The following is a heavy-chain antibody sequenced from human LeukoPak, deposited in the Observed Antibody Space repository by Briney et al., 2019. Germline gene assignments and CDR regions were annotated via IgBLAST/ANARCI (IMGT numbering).Heavy chain of an antibody. J-gene: IGHJ4*02. CDR3: ANHLACGSTSCPPFDS. Sequence: CSMNWVSQAPGKGLEWVASISDRGTYIYYADSVKGRFTISRDNAKNSLYLQMNSLRAEDTAVYYCANHLACGSTSCPPFDSWGQGTLVTVSS. D-gene: IGHD2-2*01. CDR1: CS. V-gene: IGHV3-21*01. CDR2: ISDRGTYI.